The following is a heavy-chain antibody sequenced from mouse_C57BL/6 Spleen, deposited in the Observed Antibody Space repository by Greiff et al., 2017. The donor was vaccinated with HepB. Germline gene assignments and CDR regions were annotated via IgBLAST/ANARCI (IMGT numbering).Heavy chain of an antibody. CDR3: ARREFITTVVATD. CDR2: IHPNSGST. CDR1: GYTFTSYW. Sequence: VQLQQSGAELVKPGASVKLSCKASGYTFTSYWMHWVKQRPGQGLEWIGMIHPNSGSTNYNEKFKSKATLTVDKSSSTAYMQLSSLTSEDSAVYYCARREFITTVVATDWGQGTTLTVSS. V-gene: IGHV1-64*01. J-gene: IGHJ2*01. D-gene: IGHD1-1*01.